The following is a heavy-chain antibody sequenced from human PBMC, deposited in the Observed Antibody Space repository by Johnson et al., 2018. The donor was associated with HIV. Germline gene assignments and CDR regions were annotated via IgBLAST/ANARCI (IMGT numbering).Heavy chain of an antibody. V-gene: IGHV3-30*18. CDR1: GFTFDDYG. D-gene: IGHD3-16*01. CDR3: AKEGEAFDI. J-gene: IGHJ3*02. Sequence: QVQLVESGGGVVRPGGSLRLSCAASGFTFDDYGMSWVRQAPGTGLEWVAVISYDGSNKYYADSVKGRFTISRDNSKNTLYVQMNSLRAEDTAVYYCAKEGEAFDIWGQGTMVTVSS. CDR2: ISYDGSNK.